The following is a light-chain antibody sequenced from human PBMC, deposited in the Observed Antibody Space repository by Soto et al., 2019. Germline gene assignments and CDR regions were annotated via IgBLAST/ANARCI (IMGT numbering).Light chain of an antibody. CDR3: CSYAGTYSYV. CDR1: SSDVGAYNY. V-gene: IGLV2-11*01. Sequence: QSALTQPRSVSGSPGQSVAISCTGTSSDVGAYNYVSWYQQHPGKAPKFMIYDVSKRPSGVPDRFSGSKSGNPASLTISGLQAEDEADYYCCSYAGTYSYVFGTGTKVTVL. J-gene: IGLJ1*01. CDR2: DVS.